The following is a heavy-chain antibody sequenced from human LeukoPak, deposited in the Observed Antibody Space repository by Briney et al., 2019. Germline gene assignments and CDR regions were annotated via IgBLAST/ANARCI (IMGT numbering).Heavy chain of an antibody. V-gene: IGHV3-23*01. CDR2: ITSTGGST. Sequence: PGGSLRLSCAASGFTFSSYGMSWVRQAPGKGLEWVSTITSTGGSTYYTDSVKGRFTISRDNSKNTLYLQMNSLRAEDTAVYYCAKSEIAVAGTKDYWGQGTLVTVSS. J-gene: IGHJ4*02. D-gene: IGHD6-19*01. CDR1: GFTFSSYG. CDR3: AKSEIAVAGTKDY.